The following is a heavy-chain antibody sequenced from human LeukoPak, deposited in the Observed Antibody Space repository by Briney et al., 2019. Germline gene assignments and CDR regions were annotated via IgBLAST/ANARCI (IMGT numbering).Heavy chain of an antibody. V-gene: IGHV3-21*01. CDR2: ITSSSSYI. D-gene: IGHD3-22*01. CDR3: ARAKGDYYYDSSGYYGEDY. Sequence: PGGSLRLSCAASGFTFNTFSINWVRQAPGKGLEWVSSITSSSSYICYADSVKGRFTISRDNAKNSLYLQMNSLRAEDTAVYYCARAKGDYYYDSSGYYGEDYWGQGTLVTVSS. J-gene: IGHJ4*02. CDR1: GFTFNTFS.